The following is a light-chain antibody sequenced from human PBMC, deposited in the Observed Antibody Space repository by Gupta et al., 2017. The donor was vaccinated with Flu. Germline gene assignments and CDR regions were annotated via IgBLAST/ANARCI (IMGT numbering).Light chain of an antibody. CDR2: GNS. J-gene: IGLJ2*01. V-gene: IGLV1-40*01. Sequence: QSVLTQPPSGSGAPRQRVPHHCTGSSSNIGAGYDVHWYQQLPGTAPKLLIYGNSNRPSGVPDRFSGSKSGSSASLAITGLQAEDEADYYCQSYDSSLSGVVFGGGTKLTVL. CDR3: QSYDSSLSGVV. CDR1: SSNIGAGYD.